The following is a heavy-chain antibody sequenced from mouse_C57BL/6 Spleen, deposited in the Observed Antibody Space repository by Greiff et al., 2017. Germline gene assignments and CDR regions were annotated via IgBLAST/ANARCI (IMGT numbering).Heavy chain of an antibody. D-gene: IGHD1-1*01. Sequence: EVKLVESGGGLVQPGGSMKLSCVASGFTFSNYWMNWVRQSPEKGLEWVAQIRLKSDNYATHYAESVKGRFTISRDDSKSSVYLQMNNLRAEDTGIYYCTGGSYGYFDVWGTGTTVTVSS. V-gene: IGHV6-3*01. CDR2: IRLKSDNYAT. J-gene: IGHJ1*03. CDR1: GFTFSNYW. CDR3: TGGSYGYFDV.